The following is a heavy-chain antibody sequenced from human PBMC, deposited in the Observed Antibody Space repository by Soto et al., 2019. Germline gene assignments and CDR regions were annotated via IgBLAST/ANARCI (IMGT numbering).Heavy chain of an antibody. V-gene: IGHV1-8*01. CDR3: ARAWPGREDAIDI. Sequence: ASVKVSCKASGYTFTSYDINWVRQATGQGLEWMGWMNPNSGNTGYAQKFQGRVTMTRSTSIGTAYMELSSLRSEDTAVYYCARAWPGREDAIDIWGRGTMVTVSS. CDR1: GYTFTSYD. CDR2: MNPNSGNT. D-gene: IGHD1-26*01. J-gene: IGHJ3*02.